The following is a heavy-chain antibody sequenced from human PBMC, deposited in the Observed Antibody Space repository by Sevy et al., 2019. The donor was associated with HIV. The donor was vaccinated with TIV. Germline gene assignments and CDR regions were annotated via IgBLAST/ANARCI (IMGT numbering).Heavy chain of an antibody. CDR1: GGSFSGYY. CDR3: ARGLSSSSRFYYYYGMDV. D-gene: IGHD6-6*01. J-gene: IGHJ6*02. CDR2: INHSGST. V-gene: IGHV4-34*01. Sequence: SETLSLNCAVYGGSFSGYYWSWIRQPPGKGLEWIGEINHSGSTNYNPSLKSRVTISVDTSKNQFSLKLSSVTAADTAVYYCARGLSSSSRFYYYYGMDVWGQGTTVTVSS.